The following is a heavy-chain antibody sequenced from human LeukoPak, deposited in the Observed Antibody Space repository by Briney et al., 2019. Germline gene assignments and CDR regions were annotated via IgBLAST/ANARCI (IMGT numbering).Heavy chain of an antibody. J-gene: IGHJ3*02. CDR1: GFTFSSYA. CDR3: AKDVVVVPAAIRDDAFDI. Sequence: GGSLRLSCAASGFTFSSYAMHWVRQAPGKGLEYVSAISSNGGSTYYANSVKGRFTISRDNSKNTLYLQMGSLRAEDTAVYYCAKDVVVVPAAIRDDAFDIWGQGTMVTVSS. D-gene: IGHD2-2*02. V-gene: IGHV3-64*01. CDR2: ISSNGGST.